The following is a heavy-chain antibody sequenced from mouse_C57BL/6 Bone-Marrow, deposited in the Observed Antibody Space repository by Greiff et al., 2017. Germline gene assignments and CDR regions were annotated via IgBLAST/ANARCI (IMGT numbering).Heavy chain of an antibody. CDR3: ASSSYGSSGYIDV. V-gene: IGHV3-8*01. CDR2: ISYSGST. CDR1: GYSITSDY. D-gene: IGHD1-1*01. J-gene: IGHJ1*03. Sequence: VQLKESGPGLAKPSQTLSLTWSVTGYSITSDYWNWIRKFPGNKLEYMGYISYSGSTYYNPSLKSRISITRDTSKNQYYLQLNSLTTEDTATYYCASSSYGSSGYIDVWGTGTTVTVSS.